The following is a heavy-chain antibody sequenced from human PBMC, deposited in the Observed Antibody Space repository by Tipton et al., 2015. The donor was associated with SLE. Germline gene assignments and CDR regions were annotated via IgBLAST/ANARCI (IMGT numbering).Heavy chain of an antibody. D-gene: IGHD1-20*01. J-gene: IGHJ4*02. Sequence: TLSLTCSVSGGSISSHYWSWIRQAPGKGLEWIAYLHYSGDTYYNASLKSRVTISLDTSKNHLSLKMSSVTAADTAVYFCARSFAISGTPFDYWGQGTLVTVSS. CDR1: GGSISSHY. CDR2: LHYSGDT. V-gene: IGHV4-59*08. CDR3: ARSFAISGTPFDY.